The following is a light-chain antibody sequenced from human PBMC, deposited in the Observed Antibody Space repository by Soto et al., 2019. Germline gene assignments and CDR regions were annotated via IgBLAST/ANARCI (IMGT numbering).Light chain of an antibody. CDR1: QSIGGD. V-gene: IGKV3-15*01. Sequence: EIVMTQSPATLSVSPGERATLSCRASQSIGGDLAWYQQKPGQAPRLLIYGASSRAPGIPDRFSGSGSGTEFTLTISSLQSEDSAVYYCQQYENWPQLTFGGGTKVDIK. J-gene: IGKJ4*01. CDR2: GAS. CDR3: QQYENWPQLT.